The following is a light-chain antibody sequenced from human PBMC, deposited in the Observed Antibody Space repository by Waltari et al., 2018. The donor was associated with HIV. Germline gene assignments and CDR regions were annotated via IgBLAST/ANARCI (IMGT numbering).Light chain of an antibody. J-gene: IGLJ2*01. CDR2: QDS. Sequence: SYELTQPPSVSVSLGQTARLTCSGDKLGDKYACWYQQKPGQSPVLVIYQDSKRPSGIPERFSGSNSGNTATLTISGTQAMDEADYYCQAWDSSTVVFGGGTK. CDR3: QAWDSSTVV. CDR1: KLGDKY. V-gene: IGLV3-1*01.